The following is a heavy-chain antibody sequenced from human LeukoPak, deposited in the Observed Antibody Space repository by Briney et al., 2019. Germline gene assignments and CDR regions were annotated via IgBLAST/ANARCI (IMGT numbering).Heavy chain of an antibody. J-gene: IGHJ5*02. V-gene: IGHV1-46*01. Sequence: ASVKVSCKASGYTFTSYYMHWVRQAPGQGLEWMGIINPSGGSTSYAQKFQGRVTMTRDTSTSTVYMELSSLRSEDTAVYYCAREVYSSSSDSHWFDPWGQGTLVTVSS. CDR1: GYTFTSYY. CDR2: INPSGGST. D-gene: IGHD6-6*01. CDR3: AREVYSSSSDSHWFDP.